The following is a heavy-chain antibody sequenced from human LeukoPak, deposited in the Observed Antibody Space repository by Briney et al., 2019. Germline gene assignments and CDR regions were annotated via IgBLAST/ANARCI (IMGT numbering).Heavy chain of an antibody. CDR1: GGSISSSSYY. V-gene: IGHV4-39*07. CDR3: AREFGGTFGGVGLDY. D-gene: IGHD3-16*01. Sequence: PSETLSLTCTVSGGSISSSSYYWGWIRQPPGKGLEWIGSIYYSGSTYYNPSLKSRVTISVDTSKNQFSLKLSSVTAADTAVYYCAREFGGTFGGVGLDYWGQGILVTVSS. CDR2: IYYSGST. J-gene: IGHJ4*02.